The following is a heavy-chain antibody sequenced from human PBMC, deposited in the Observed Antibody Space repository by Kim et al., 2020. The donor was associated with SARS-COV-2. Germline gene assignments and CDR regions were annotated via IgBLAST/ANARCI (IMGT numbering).Heavy chain of an antibody. J-gene: IGHJ4*02. V-gene: IGHV7-4-1*02. CDR2: INTNTGNP. Sequence: ASVKVSCKASGYTFTSYAMNWVRQAPGQGLEWMGWINTNTGNPTYAQGFTGRFVFSLDTSVSTAYLQISSLKAEDTAVYYCARSDSKIAVAGLFDYWGQGTLVTVSS. CDR1: GYTFTSYA. D-gene: IGHD6-19*01. CDR3: ARSDSKIAVAGLFDY.